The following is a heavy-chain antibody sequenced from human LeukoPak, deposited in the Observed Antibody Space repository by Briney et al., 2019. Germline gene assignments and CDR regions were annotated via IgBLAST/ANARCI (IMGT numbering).Heavy chain of an antibody. D-gene: IGHD1-26*01. V-gene: IGHV4-4*07. CDR1: GGSISSSY. CDR3: AKVSAKSGSYYFDY. J-gene: IGHJ4*02. Sequence: SETLSLTCTVSGGSISSSYWSWIRQPAGKGLECIGRIYTSGSTNYNPSLKSRVTMSIDTSKNQFSLNLSSVTAADTAVYYCAKVSAKSGSYYFDYWGQGTLATVSS. CDR2: IYTSGST.